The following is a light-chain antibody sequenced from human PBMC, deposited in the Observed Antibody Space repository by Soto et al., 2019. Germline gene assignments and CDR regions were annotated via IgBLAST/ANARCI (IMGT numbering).Light chain of an antibody. V-gene: IGKV3-15*01. Sequence: EIVMTQSPATLSVSPGERATLSCRASQSVSSNLAWYQQKPGQAPRLLIYGASTRATVIPARFSGSGSGTEFTLTMSSLQSEDFVVYYCQQYSNGPITCGPGTKEDIK. CDR2: GAS. J-gene: IGKJ3*01. CDR1: QSVSSN. CDR3: QQYSNGPIT.